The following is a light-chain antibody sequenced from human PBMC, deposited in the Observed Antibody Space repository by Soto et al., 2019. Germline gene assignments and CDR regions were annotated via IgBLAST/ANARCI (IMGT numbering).Light chain of an antibody. Sequence: DIQMTQSPSSLSASVGDRVTITCQASQDINKNLIWYQQKPGKAPKLLIYDASDLETGVPSRFSGSGSGTGFTFTISSLQPEDCATDYCQQYESLPLTFGQGTRLEIK. CDR2: DAS. CDR1: QDINKN. V-gene: IGKV1-33*01. J-gene: IGKJ5*01. CDR3: QQYESLPLT.